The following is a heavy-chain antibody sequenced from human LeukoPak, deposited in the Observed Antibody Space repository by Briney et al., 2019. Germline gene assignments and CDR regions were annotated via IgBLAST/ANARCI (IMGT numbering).Heavy chain of an antibody. V-gene: IGHV4-59*01. J-gene: IGHJ5*02. CDR2: IYYTGGT. D-gene: IGHD6-13*01. CDR1: GGSFSPYY. CDR3: ARGMGRTWYSFDP. Sequence: SETLSLTCTVSGGSFSPYYWSWIRRPPGKGLEWIGYIYYTGGTYYNPSLKRGVPISVDPSKTQSSLNLSSVTAAAPAVYSCARGMGRTWYSFDPWGQGTLVTVSS.